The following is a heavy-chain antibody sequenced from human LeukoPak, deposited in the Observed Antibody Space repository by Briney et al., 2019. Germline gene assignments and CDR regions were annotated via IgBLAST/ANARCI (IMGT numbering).Heavy chain of an antibody. CDR2: ITSSGTYI. J-gene: IGHJ6*03. D-gene: IGHD1-26*01. V-gene: IGHV3-21*01. Sequence: KTGGSLRLSCAASGFYFNNYNMNWVRQAPGKGLEWVSSITSSGTYIYYADSVKGRFTISRDNAKNSLYLQMNSLRPEDTAVYYCARDPYSGSYGDYYYYYMDAWGKGTTVTISS. CDR3: ARDPYSGSYGDYYYYYMDA. CDR1: GFYFNNYN.